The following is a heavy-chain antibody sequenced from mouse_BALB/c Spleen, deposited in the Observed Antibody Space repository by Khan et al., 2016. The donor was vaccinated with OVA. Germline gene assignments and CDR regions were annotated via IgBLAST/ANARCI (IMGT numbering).Heavy chain of an antibody. V-gene: IGHV3-8*02. CDR3: ARWGNPRWYFDV. D-gene: IGHD2-1*01. Sequence: EVQLQESGPSLVKPSQTLSLTCSVTGDSITSGYWNWIRKFPGNKVEYMGYIGYSGSTYYNPSLKSRISITRDTSKNQCYLQLSSVTTEDTATYYCARWGNPRWYFDVWGAGTTVTVSS. CDR2: IGYSGST. CDR1: GDSITSGY. J-gene: IGHJ1*01.